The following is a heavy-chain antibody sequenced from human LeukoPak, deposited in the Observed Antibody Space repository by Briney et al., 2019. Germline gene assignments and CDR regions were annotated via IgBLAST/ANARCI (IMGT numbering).Heavy chain of an antibody. CDR3: ARQRWLQLADY. CDR2: IYYSGST. J-gene: IGHJ4*02. V-gene: IGHV4-39*01. CDR1: GGSISSSGYISSSGYY. Sequence: SETLSLTCTVSGGSISSSGYISSSGYYWGWIRQPPGKGLEWIGSIYYSGSTYYNPSLKSRVTISVDTSKNQFSLKLSSVTAADTAVYYCARQRWLQLADYWGQGTLVTVSS. D-gene: IGHD5-24*01.